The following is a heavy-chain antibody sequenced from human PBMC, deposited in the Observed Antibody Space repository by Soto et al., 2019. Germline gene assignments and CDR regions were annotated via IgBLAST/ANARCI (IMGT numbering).Heavy chain of an antibody. V-gene: IGHV1-3*01. Sequence: QVQLEQSGAEVKKPGASVKVSCQTSGYTFTSYTLHWVRQAPGQGLEWLGWINAGNGREKYSQRFQDRVSLSTDRSTSTAFMEIRDPRPENTAVYYWAGGGGWVGEASFDTWGQGTLVIVSS. CDR1: GYTFTSYT. D-gene: IGHD3-10*01. J-gene: IGHJ4*02. CDR3: AGGGGWVGEASFDT. CDR2: INAGNGRE.